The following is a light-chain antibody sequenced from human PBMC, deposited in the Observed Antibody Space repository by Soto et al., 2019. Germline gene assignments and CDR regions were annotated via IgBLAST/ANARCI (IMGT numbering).Light chain of an antibody. CDR2: GAT. Sequence: EIVMTQSPATLSVSPGERATLSCRASQYVGPNVDWYQQKPGQAPRLLIYGATTRVTGIAARFSGSGSGTDFTLTISRLEPEDFAVYYCQQFSSYPLTFGGGTKV. CDR3: QQFSSYPLT. J-gene: IGKJ4*01. V-gene: IGKV3-15*01. CDR1: QYVGPN.